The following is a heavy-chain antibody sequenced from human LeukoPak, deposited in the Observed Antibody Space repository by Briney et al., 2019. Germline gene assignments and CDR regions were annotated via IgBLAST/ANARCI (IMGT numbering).Heavy chain of an antibody. CDR3: ARVAAAENWFDP. CDR2: ISAYNGNT. J-gene: IGHJ5*02. V-gene: IGHV1-18*04. CDR1: GYTFTGYY. D-gene: IGHD6-13*01. Sequence: ASVKVSCKASGYTFTGYYMHWVRQAPGQGLEWMGWISAYNGNTNYAQKLQGRVTMTTDTSTSTAYMELRSLRSDDTAVYYCARVAAAENWFDPWGQGTLVTVSS.